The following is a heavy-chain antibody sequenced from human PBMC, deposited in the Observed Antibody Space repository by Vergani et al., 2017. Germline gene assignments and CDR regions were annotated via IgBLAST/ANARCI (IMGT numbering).Heavy chain of an antibody. CDR2: IYPGDSAT. D-gene: IGHD5-18*01. CDR1: GYSFTSYW. J-gene: IGHJ3*02. CDR3: ARYSADVDTAISHAFDI. Sequence: EVQLVQSGAEVKKPGESLKISCKGSGYSFTSYWIGWVRQLPGKGLEWMGIIYPGDSATRYSPSFQGQVPISADKSISTAYLQWSSLKASDTAMYYCARYSADVDTAISHAFDIWGQGTMVTVSS. V-gene: IGHV5-51*03.